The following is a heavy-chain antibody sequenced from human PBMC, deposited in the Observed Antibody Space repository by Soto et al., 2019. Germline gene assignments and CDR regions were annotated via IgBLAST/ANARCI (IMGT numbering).Heavy chain of an antibody. J-gene: IGHJ4*02. CDR3: ARVSIVATIISV. D-gene: IGHD5-12*01. CDR2: TYYRSKWYN. Sequence: SQTLSLTCAISGDSVSSDSAAWKWIRESPSRGLEWLGRTYYRSKWYNDYAVSVKSRITINPDTSKNQFSLQLNSVTPEDTAVYYCARVSIVATIISVWGQGTLVTVSS. CDR1: GDSVSSDSAA. V-gene: IGHV6-1*01.